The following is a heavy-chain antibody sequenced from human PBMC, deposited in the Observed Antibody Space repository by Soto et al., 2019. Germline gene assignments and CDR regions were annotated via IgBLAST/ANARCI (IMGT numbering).Heavy chain of an antibody. J-gene: IGHJ5*02. CDR3: ARTHLATVVLPGRFDP. CDR2: IYYSGST. D-gene: IGHD4-17*01. CDR1: GGSISSGDYY. V-gene: IGHV4-30-4*01. Sequence: SSETLSLTCTVSGGSISSGDYYWSWIRQPPGKGLEWIGYIYYSGSTYYNPSLKSRVTISVDTSKNQFSLKLSSVTAADTAVYYCARTHLATVVLPGRFDPWGQGTLVTVSS.